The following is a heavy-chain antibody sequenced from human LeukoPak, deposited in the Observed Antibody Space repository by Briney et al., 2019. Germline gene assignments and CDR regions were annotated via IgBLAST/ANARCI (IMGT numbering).Heavy chain of an antibody. J-gene: IGHJ4*02. CDR1: GGSISSYY. D-gene: IGHD6-19*01. V-gene: IGHV4-59*12. CDR2: IYYSGNT. CDR3: ARDLYSSGWYY. Sequence: SETLSLTCTVSGGSISSYYWSWIRQPPGKGLEWIGSIYYSGNTYYNPSLKGRVTISVDTSKNQFSLKLSSVTAADTAVYYCARDLYSSGWYYWGQGTLVTVSS.